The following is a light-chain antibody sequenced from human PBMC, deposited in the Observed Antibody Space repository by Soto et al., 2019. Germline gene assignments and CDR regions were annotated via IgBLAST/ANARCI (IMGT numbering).Light chain of an antibody. J-gene: IGLJ2*01. V-gene: IGLV2-11*01. Sequence: QSALTQPPSVSGSPGQSVTISCTGTSSDVGGYNFVSWYQQHPGKAPKVMIYGVSGRPSGVPDRFSGSKSGNTASLTISGLLAEDEAHYYCCSYAGNYFIFGGGTKLTVL. CDR3: CSYAGNYFI. CDR1: SSDVGGYNF. CDR2: GVS.